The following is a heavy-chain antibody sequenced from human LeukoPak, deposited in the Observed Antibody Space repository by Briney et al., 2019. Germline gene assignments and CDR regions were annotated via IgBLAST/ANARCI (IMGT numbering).Heavy chain of an antibody. J-gene: IGHJ4*02. CDR2: IYYSGST. Sequence: SETLSLTCTVSGGSISSSSYYGGWIRQPPGKGLEWIGSIYYSGSTYYNPSLKGRVTISVDTSKNQFSLKLSSVTAADTAVYYCAGFLRPFDYWGQGTLVTVSS. CDR1: GGSISSSSYY. CDR3: AGFLRPFDY. D-gene: IGHD5/OR15-5a*01. V-gene: IGHV4-39*07.